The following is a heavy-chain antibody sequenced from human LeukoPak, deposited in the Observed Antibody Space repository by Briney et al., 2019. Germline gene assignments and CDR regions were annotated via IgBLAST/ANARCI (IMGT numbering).Heavy chain of an antibody. D-gene: IGHD4-11*01. CDR2: VHHSGST. J-gene: IGHJ4*01. CDR3: AGRWATTTDKTD. Sequence: SETVSLTCAVSGHSLSSGYYWGWIRQPPGKGLEWIGSVHHSGSTYYNPSLKSRVTIGVDTSKHQFSLKLGSVTPAGPAVYYWAGRWATTTDKTDSGHGTPVTVSS. CDR1: GHSLSSGYY. V-gene: IGHV4-38-2*01.